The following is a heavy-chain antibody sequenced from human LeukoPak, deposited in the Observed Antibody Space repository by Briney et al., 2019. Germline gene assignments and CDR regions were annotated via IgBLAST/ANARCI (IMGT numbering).Heavy chain of an antibody. J-gene: IGHJ6*03. D-gene: IGHD3-10*01. Sequence: ESLKISCKGSGYSFTSYWIGWVRQMRGKGLEWMGIIYPGDSDTRYSPFLQGQGTTSAHKPISTAYLQWSSLKASDTAMYYCARHRPDYYGSGTKNHYYYMDVWGKGTTVTVSS. V-gene: IGHV5-51*01. CDR3: ARHRPDYYGSGTKNHYYYMDV. CDR2: IYPGDSDT. CDR1: GYSFTSYW.